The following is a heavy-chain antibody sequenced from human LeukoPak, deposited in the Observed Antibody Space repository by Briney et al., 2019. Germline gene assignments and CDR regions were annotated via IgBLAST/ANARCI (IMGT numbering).Heavy chain of an antibody. D-gene: IGHD4-17*01. Sequence: ASVKVSCKASGYTFTGYYMHWVRQAPGQGLEWMGWINPNSGGTNYAQKFQGRVTMTRDTSISTAYMELSRLRSDDTAVYYCARVSAVTTYFHYFDYWGQGTLVTVPS. J-gene: IGHJ4*02. V-gene: IGHV1-2*02. CDR3: ARVSAVTTYFHYFDY. CDR2: INPNSGGT. CDR1: GYTFTGYY.